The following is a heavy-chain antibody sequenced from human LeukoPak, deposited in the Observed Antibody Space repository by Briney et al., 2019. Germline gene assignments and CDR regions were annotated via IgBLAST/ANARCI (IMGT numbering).Heavy chain of an antibody. D-gene: IGHD5-24*01. CDR3: ARARVEMATISSYYFDY. CDR1: GGSFSGYY. CDR2: INHSGST. V-gene: IGHV4-34*01. Sequence: PSETLSLTCAVYGGSFSGYYWSWIRQPPGKGLEWIGEINHSGSTNYNPSLKSRVTISVDTSKNQFSLKLSSVTAADTAVYYCARARVEMATISSYYFDYWGQGTLVTVSS. J-gene: IGHJ4*02.